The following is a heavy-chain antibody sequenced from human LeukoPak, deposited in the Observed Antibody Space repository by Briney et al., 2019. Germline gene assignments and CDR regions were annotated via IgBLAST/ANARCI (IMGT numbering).Heavy chain of an antibody. CDR1: GFTFRSYS. CDR3: VRARRYSSDTSCYQLDY. J-gene: IGHJ4*02. D-gene: IGHD2-2*01. CDR2: INSDGST. V-gene: IGHV3-74*01. Sequence: GGTLRLSCAASGFTFRSYSMHWIRQAPGKGLIWVSRINSDGSTIYADSVKSRFTISRDNAKNTLFLQLNSLRAEDTAVYYCVRARRYSSDTSCYQLDYWGQGTLLTVST.